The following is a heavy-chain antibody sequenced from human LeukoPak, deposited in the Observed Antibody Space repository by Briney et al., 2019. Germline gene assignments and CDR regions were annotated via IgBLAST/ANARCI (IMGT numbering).Heavy chain of an antibody. D-gene: IGHD2-15*01. CDR2: IYYSGTT. J-gene: IGHJ4*02. Sequence: SETLSLTCTVSGGSINYYYWSWIRQPPGKGLEWIGYIYYSGTTNYNPSLKSRVTISVDTSKNEFPLNLSSVTAADTALYYCARKGGTFDSWGQGILVTVSS. V-gene: IGHV4-59*08. CDR1: GGSINYYY. CDR3: ARKGGTFDS.